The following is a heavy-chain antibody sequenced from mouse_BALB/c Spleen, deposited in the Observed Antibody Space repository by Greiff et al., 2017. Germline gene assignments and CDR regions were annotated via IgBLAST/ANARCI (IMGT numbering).Heavy chain of an antibody. CDR1: GFTFSSYT. J-gene: IGHJ4*01. D-gene: IGHD4-1*02. V-gene: IGHV5-12-2*01. CDR3: ARGSTGNRYYAMDY. Sequence: EVKLVDSGGGLVQPGGSLKLSCAASGFTFSSYTMSWVRQTPEKRLEWVAYISNGGGSTYYPDTVKGRFTISRDNAKNTLYLQMSSLKSEDTAMYYCARGSTGNRYYAMDYWGQGTSVTVSS. CDR2: ISNGGGST.